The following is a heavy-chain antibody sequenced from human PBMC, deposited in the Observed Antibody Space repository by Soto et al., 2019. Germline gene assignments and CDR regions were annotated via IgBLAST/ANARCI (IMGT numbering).Heavy chain of an antibody. CDR1: GGSISSSNW. Sequence: QVQLQESGPGLVKPSGTLSLTCAVSGGSISSSNWWSWVRQPPGKGLEWIGEIYHSGSTNYNPSLKSRVTISVDKSQNQFSLKLSSVTAADTAVYYCARGYRGSSSSLGWFDPWGQGTLVTVSS. D-gene: IGHD6-6*01. J-gene: IGHJ5*02. CDR2: IYHSGST. V-gene: IGHV4-4*02. CDR3: ARGYRGSSSSLGWFDP.